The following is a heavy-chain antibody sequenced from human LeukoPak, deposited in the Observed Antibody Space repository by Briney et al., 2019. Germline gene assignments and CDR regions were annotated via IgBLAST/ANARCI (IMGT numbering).Heavy chain of an antibody. CDR3: ARDGGHYGDYGVDY. Sequence: SETLSLTCTVSGGSISSFYWSWIRQPAGKGLEWIGRIYTSGSTNYNPSLKSRVTMSVDTSKNQFSLKLSSVTAADTAVYYCARDGGHYGDYGVDYWGQGTLVTVSS. CDR1: GGSISSFY. CDR2: IYTSGST. J-gene: IGHJ4*02. D-gene: IGHD4-17*01. V-gene: IGHV4-4*07.